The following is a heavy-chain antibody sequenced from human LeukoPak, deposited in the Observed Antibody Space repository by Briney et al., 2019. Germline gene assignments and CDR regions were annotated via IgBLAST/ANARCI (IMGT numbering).Heavy chain of an antibody. CDR1: GITFGDNG. J-gene: IGHJ4*02. CDR2: IRSKAYGGTT. V-gene: IGHV3-49*04. CDR3: TRGQKDFDY. Sequence: PGGSLRLSCRASGITFGDNGMSWVRQAPGKGLEWVGFIRSKAYGGTTEYAASVKGRFSISREDSKSIACLQMNSLKTEDTAVYYCTRGQKDFDYWGQGTLVTVSS.